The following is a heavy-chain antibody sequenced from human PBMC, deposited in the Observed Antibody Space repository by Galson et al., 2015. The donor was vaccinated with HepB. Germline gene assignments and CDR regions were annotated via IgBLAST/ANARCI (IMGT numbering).Heavy chain of an antibody. Sequence: QSGAEVKQPGESLKISCKGSGYSFSRHWIGWVPQMPGKGLEWMGIVYPGDSDTRYSPSFQGQVTISADKFINTAYLQWSSLKASDTATYYCARHILYCSGDNCYRYYDYGMDVWGQGTTVIVSS. D-gene: IGHD2-15*01. CDR2: VYPGDSDT. J-gene: IGHJ6*02. V-gene: IGHV5-51*01. CDR1: GYSFSRHW. CDR3: ARHILYCSGDNCYRYYDYGMDV.